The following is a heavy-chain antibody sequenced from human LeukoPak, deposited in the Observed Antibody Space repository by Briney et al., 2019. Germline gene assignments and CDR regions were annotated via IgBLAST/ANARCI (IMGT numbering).Heavy chain of an antibody. CDR2: IYYSGST. CDR3: ARIEYSGYDFRGAADY. Sequence: SETLSLTCTVSGGSISSSSYYWGWIRQPPGKGLEWIGYIYYSGSTNYNPSLKSRVTISVDTSKNQFSLKLSSVTAADTARYYCARIEYSGYDFRGAADYWGQGALVTVSS. D-gene: IGHD5-12*01. J-gene: IGHJ4*02. CDR1: GGSISSSSYY. V-gene: IGHV4-61*05.